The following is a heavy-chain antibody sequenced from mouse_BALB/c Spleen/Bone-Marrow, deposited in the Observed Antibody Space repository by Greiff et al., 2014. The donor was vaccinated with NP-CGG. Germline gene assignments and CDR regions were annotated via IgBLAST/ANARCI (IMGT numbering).Heavy chain of an antibody. V-gene: IGHV14-3*02. CDR3: ARYYYAMDY. CDR2: IDPANGNT. Sequence: EVKLMESGAELVKPGASVKLSCTASGFNIKDTYMHRVKQRPEQGLEWIGRIDPANGNTKYDPKFQGKATITADTSSNTAYLQLSSLTSEDTAVYYCARYYYAMDYWGQGTSVTVSS. J-gene: IGHJ4*01. CDR1: GFNIKDTY.